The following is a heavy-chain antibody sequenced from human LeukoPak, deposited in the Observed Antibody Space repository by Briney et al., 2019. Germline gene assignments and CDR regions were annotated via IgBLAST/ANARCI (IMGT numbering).Heavy chain of an antibody. CDR1: GYTFTGYY. V-gene: IGHV1-2*02. CDR2: VHPGSGAT. CDR3: ARDVDAGPSLDY. D-gene: IGHD2-2*01. J-gene: IGHJ4*02. Sequence: AASVKVSCEASGYTFTGYYMHWVRQAPGQGLEWMGWVHPGSGATNYAQKFQGRVTMTRDTSITTAYMELSRLRSDDTAMYYCARDVDAGPSLDYWGQGTLVTVSS.